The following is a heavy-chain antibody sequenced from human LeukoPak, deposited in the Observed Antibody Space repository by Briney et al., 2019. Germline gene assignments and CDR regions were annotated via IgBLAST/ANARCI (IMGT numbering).Heavy chain of an antibody. CDR2: IYYSGST. CDR3: ARSPNSGYDPFDY. V-gene: IGHV4-39*01. D-gene: IGHD5-12*01. J-gene: IGHJ4*02. CDR1: GGSISSSSYY. Sequence: SETLSLTCTVSGGSISSSSYYWGWIRQPPGKGLEWIGSIYYSGSTYYSPSLKSRVTISVDTSKNQFSLKLSSVTTADTAVYYCARSPNSGYDPFDYWGQGTLVIVSS.